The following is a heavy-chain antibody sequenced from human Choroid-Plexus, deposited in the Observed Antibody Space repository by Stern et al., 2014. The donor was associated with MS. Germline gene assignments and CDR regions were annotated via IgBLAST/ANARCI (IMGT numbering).Heavy chain of an antibody. J-gene: IGHJ5*02. CDR3: AKDRQYLTDVFDH. D-gene: IGHD2/OR15-2a*01. CDR1: GXTXXSCA. Sequence: VHLVESGGGVVQPGRPLRLSCVASGXTXXSCAMHWVRQAPGKGLEGVAGLSYDGSNKYYADSVKVLFTISRDNSQNTLYMQMSSLRPEDTAVYYCAKDRQYLTDVFDHWGQGSLVTVAA. CDR2: LSYDGSNK. V-gene: IGHV3-30*18.